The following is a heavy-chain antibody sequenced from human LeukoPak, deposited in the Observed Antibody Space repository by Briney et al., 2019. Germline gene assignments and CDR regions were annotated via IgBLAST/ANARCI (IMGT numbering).Heavy chain of an antibody. CDR2: IYYSGST. J-gene: IGHJ5*02. CDR3: AREDCSGGSCYSTWFGP. CDR1: GGSISSYY. V-gene: IGHV4-59*01. D-gene: IGHD2-15*01. Sequence: PSETLSLTCTVSGGSISSYYWSWIWQPPGKGLEWIGYIYYSGSTNYNPSLKSRVTISVDTSKNQFSLKLSSVTAADAAVYYCAREDCSGGSCYSTWFGPWGQGTLVTVSS.